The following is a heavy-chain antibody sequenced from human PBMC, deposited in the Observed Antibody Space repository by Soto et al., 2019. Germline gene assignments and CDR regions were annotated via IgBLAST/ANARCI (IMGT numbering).Heavy chain of an antibody. D-gene: IGHD2-2*01. CDR1: GFTFSSYG. CDR3: ARDTTRDLTAYGMDV. J-gene: IGHJ6*02. CDR2: ISYDERDK. V-gene: IGHV3-30*03. Sequence: SLRLSCAASGFTFSSYGMHWVRQAPGKGLEWVSVISYDERDKYYADSVKGRFTISRDNSKNTLYLQMNSLRPEDTAVYYCARDTTRDLTAYGMDVWGQGTTVTVSS.